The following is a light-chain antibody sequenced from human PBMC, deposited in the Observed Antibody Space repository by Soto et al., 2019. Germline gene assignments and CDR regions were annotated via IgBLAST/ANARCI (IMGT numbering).Light chain of an antibody. J-gene: IGKJ1*01. CDR1: QSINNF. CDR2: TAS. V-gene: IGKV1-39*01. Sequence: DIQMTQSPSSLSASVGDRVTITRRASQSINNFLHWYQQKPGKPPKLLIYTASSLQGGVPSRFSGSGSGTDFTLTISSLQPEDFATYFCQQSYSDPCFGQGTKVDIK. CDR3: QQSYSDPC.